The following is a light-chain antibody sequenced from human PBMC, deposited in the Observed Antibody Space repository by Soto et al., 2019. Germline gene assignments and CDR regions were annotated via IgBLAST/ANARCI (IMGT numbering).Light chain of an antibody. V-gene: IGKV4-1*01. CDR3: QQYYSTPLT. J-gene: IGKJ4*01. CDR1: QSLLYSSNNKNY. Sequence: DIVMTQSPDSLAVSLGERATINCKSSQSLLYSSNNKNYLAWYQQKPGQPPKLLIYWASTRESGIPDRFSGSGSGTDFTLTISSLQAEDVAVYYCQQYYSTPLTFGGGTKVEIE. CDR2: WAS.